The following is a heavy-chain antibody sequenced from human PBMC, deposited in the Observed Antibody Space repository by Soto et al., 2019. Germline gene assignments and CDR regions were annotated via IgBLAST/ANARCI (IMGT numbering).Heavy chain of an antibody. CDR3: TTDSRTTVPEVRFAF. CDR1: GFTFHNAW. J-gene: IGHJ1*01. D-gene: IGHD4-17*01. CDR2: IRSQSDGGSG. Sequence: EVQLEESGGGVVMPGGSLRLSCAASGFTFHNAWINWVRQPPGGGLEWVGRIRSQSDGGSGDYAAPVKGRIVVSRDASKNMVYLQMNSLKIEDTAVYYCTTDSRTTVPEVRFAFWGHGTLVTVSS. V-gene: IGHV3-15*07.